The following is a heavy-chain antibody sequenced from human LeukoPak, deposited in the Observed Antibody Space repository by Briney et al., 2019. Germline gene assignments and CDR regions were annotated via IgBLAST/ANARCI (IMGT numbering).Heavy chain of an antibody. D-gene: IGHD3-22*01. J-gene: IGHJ4*02. CDR3: ATGGRDSSGYYYSRAGYFDF. V-gene: IGHV3-23*01. CDR1: GFNFSTYG. Sequence: GGSLRLSCAASGFNFSTYGMSWVRQAPGKGPEWVSAINDGGTRTYYTDSVKGRFTISRDNSKNTLYLQFHSLRAEDTAIYFCATGGRDSSGYYYSRAGYFDFWGQGTLVTVSS. CDR2: INDGGTRT.